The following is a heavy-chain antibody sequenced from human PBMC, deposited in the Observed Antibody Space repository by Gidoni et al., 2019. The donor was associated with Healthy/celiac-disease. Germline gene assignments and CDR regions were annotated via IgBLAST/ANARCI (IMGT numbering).Heavy chain of an antibody. CDR2: ISWNSGSI. V-gene: IGHV3-9*01. Sequence: EVQLVESGGGLVQPGRSLRLSCAASGFTFDDYAMHWVRQAPGKGLEWVSGISWNSGSIGYADSVKGRFTISRDNAKNSLYLQMNSLRAEDTALYYCAIGMGIAARRIDYWGQGTLVTVSS. D-gene: IGHD6-6*01. J-gene: IGHJ4*02. CDR1: GFTFDDYA. CDR3: AIGMGIAARRIDY.